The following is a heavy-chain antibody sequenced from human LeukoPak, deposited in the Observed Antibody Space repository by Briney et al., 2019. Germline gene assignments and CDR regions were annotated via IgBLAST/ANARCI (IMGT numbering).Heavy chain of an antibody. CDR1: GFTFSSHG. CDR2: ISGSGGST. Sequence: PGGTLRLSCAASGFTFSSHGMSWVRQAPGKGLEWVSAISGSGGSTYYADSVKGRFTISRDNSKNTLYLQMNSLRAEDTAVYYCANPIYCSGTSCYFASNYWGQGTLVTVSS. V-gene: IGHV3-23*01. D-gene: IGHD2-2*01. CDR3: ANPIYCSGTSCYFASNY. J-gene: IGHJ4*02.